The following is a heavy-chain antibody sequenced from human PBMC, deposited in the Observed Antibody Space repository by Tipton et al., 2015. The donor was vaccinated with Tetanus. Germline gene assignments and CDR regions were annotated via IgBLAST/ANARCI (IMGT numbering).Heavy chain of an antibody. CDR3: ARANYDFPKKGPFDF. CDR1: GGSITKDY. J-gene: IGHJ4*02. Sequence: TLSLTCNVSGGSITKDYWSWIRQSPGKTLEWIGYISHSGSPNYNPSLKSRATVSVDTSKNQFSLDLTSVTAADTGVYYCARANYDFPKKGPFDFWGPGALVIVSS. D-gene: IGHD3-3*01. CDR2: ISHSGSP. V-gene: IGHV4-59*01.